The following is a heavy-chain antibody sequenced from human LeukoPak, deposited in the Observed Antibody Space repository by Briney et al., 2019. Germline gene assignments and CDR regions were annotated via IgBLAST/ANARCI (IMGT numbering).Heavy chain of an antibody. V-gene: IGHV4-39*01. CDR3: ASGLFPTYGGTYLVVSGNDY. J-gene: IGHJ4*02. CDR1: GGSISTSNYY. Sequence: SETLSLTCTVSGGSISTSNYYWGWIRQPPGKGLEWIGSIYYGGNSYYNPSLKSRVTIPVDTSKDQFSLKLTSVTAADTAVYYCASGLFPTYGGTYLVVSGNDYWGQGTLVTVSS. D-gene: IGHD1-26*01. CDR2: IYYGGNS.